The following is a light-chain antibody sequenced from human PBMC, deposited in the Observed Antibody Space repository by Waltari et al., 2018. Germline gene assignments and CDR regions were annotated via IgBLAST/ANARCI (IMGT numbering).Light chain of an antibody. V-gene: IGLV3-1*01. CDR1: KLGNKF. Sequence: SYELTQPPSVSVSPGQTASIPCSGDKLGNKFAYWYQQKAGQSPVLVIYQNTKRPSGVPERFSGSHSRNTATLTLSGTQAMDEADYYCQAWDSGVVFGGGTKLTVL. CDR2: QNT. J-gene: IGLJ2*01. CDR3: QAWDSGVV.